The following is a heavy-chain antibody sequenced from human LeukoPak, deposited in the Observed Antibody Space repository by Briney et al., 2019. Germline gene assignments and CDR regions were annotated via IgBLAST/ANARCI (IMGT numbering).Heavy chain of an antibody. CDR3: AKATSRLYYYYGMDV. Sequence: SGGSLRLSCAASGFTFNNYAMSWVRQAPGKGLEWVSAISGSGSSTYYADFVKGRFTISRDNSKNTLYLQMNSLRAEDTAVYYCAKATSRLYYYYGMDVWGQGTTVTVSS. CDR1: GFTFNNYA. J-gene: IGHJ6*02. CDR2: ISGSGSST. V-gene: IGHV3-23*01.